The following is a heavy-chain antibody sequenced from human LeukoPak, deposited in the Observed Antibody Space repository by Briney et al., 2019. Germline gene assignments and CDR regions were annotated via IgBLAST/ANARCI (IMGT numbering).Heavy chain of an antibody. CDR1: GFAFSAYE. J-gene: IGHJ4*02. Sequence: GGSLRLSCAASGFAFSAYEMNCVRQAPGKGLEWVSYIAGSDTRTYYADSVKGRFTISRDNTKNSLYLEMNSLRAEDSGLYYCTTLGYHLDSWGQGTLVTVSS. D-gene: IGHD3-22*01. CDR3: TTLGYHLDS. CDR2: IAGSDTRT. V-gene: IGHV3-48*03.